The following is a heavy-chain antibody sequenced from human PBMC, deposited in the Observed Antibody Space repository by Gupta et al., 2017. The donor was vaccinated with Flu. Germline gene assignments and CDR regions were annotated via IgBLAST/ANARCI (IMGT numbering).Heavy chain of an antibody. J-gene: IGHJ4*02. V-gene: IGHV3-9*01. CDR2: ISWNSGSI. CDR3: AKDMRPYGENFDY. Sequence: FDDYAMHWVRQAPGKGLEWVSGISWNSGSIGYADSVKGRFTISRDNAKNSLYLQMNSLRAEDTALYYCAKDMRPYGENFDYWGQGTLVTVSS. D-gene: IGHD3-10*01. CDR1: FDDYA.